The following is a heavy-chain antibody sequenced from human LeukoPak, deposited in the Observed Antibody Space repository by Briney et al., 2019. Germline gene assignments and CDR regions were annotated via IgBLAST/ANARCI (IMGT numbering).Heavy chain of an antibody. CDR3: AKLTPNSYDYVWGSYVFDV. V-gene: IGHV3-9*01. CDR1: GFTFDDYG. D-gene: IGHD3-16*01. Sequence: GRSLRLSCAASGFTFDDYGMHWVRQAPGKGLEWVSGISWNSASTGYADSVKGRFTISRDNAKNSLYLQMNSLRAEDTALYYCAKLTPNSYDYVWGSYVFDVWGQGTMVTVSS. CDR2: ISWNSAST. J-gene: IGHJ3*01.